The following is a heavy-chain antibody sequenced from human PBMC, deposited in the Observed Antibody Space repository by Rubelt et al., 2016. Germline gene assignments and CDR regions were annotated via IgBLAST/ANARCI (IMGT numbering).Heavy chain of an antibody. Sequence: QLQLQESGPGLVKPSETLSLTCTVSGGSISSSSYYWGWIRQPPGKGLEWIGSIYHTGSTYYNPSLNGRCTISLDTSKNQCFLKLTAGTAADTAVYYCARGEIGPTPGTVDYWGQGTLVTVSS. CDR3: ARGEIGPTPGTVDY. CDR2: IYHTGST. D-gene: IGHD1/OR15-1a*01. V-gene: IGHV4-39*07. J-gene: IGHJ4*02. CDR1: GGSISSSSYY.